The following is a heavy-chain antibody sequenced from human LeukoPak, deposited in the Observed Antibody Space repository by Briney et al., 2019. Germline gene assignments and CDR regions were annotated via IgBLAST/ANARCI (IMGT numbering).Heavy chain of an antibody. D-gene: IGHD6-19*01. J-gene: IGHJ4*02. CDR1: GGSISSSTDY. V-gene: IGHV4-39*01. CDR2: IYYSGST. CDR3: ASQLFPLAVSGFAY. Sequence: PSETLSLTCTVSGGSISSSTDYWGWIRQPPGKGLEWIGTIYYSGSTYYNPSLKSRVTISVDTSKNQFSLKLSSVTAADTAVYYCASQLFPLAVSGFAYWGKGNLLTVSS.